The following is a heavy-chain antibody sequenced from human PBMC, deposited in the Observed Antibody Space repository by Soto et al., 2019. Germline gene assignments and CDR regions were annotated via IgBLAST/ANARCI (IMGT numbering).Heavy chain of an antibody. CDR3: GKNSRQYQLIALSPDC. Sequence: GGSLSLSCAASGFTFSSYGMHWVRQAQGEGLGWVAVISYDGSNKDYVDSVKGRFTIARDNSKNTLYLQMISLRDEDTDVFYCGKNSRQYQLIALSPDCLGQGTLVTVSS. J-gene: IGHJ4*02. CDR1: GFTFSSYG. CDR2: ISYDGSNK. V-gene: IGHV3-30*18. D-gene: IGHD2-2*01.